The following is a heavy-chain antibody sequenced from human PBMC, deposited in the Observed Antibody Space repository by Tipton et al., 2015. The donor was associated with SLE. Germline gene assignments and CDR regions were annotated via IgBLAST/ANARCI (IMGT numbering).Heavy chain of an antibody. CDR2: IYYSGST. V-gene: IGHV4-59*01. Sequence: TLSLTCTVSGGSISSYYWSWIRQSPGKGLEWIGYIYYSGSTNYNPSLKSRGTISVDTAKNQVSLKLSSLTAADTAVYYCVRGYGSGSYYNGFDPWGQGTLVTVSA. D-gene: IGHD3-10*01. CDR1: GGSISSYY. J-gene: IGHJ5*02. CDR3: VRGYGSGSYYNGFDP.